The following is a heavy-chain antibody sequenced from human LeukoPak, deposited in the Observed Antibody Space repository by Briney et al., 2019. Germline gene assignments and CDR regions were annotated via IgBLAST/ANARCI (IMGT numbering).Heavy chain of an antibody. CDR2: IIPLFGTA. CDR1: GGTFNNYA. J-gene: IGHJ4*02. Sequence: SVKVSCEASGGTFNNYAISWVRQAPGQGLEWMGGIIPLFGTANYAQKFLGRVTITADESTSTTHMYLSSLKSEDTAVYYCAREWAGYGSGSYYYYWGQGTLVTVSS. D-gene: IGHD3-10*01. CDR3: AREWAGYGSGSYYYY. V-gene: IGHV1-69*13.